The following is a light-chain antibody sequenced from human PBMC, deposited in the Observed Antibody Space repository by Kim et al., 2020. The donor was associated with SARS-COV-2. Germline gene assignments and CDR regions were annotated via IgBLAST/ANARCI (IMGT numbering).Light chain of an antibody. CDR2: LAS. CDR3: QQRNAWPLT. V-gene: IGKV3-15*01. CDR1: QTVRTN. J-gene: IGKJ4*01. Sequence: EIVMTQSPATLSVSPGERATLSCRASQTVRTNLVWYQQKPGQAPRVLIDLASNRATGIPARFSGSGSGTDFTLTISSLQSDDVAVYYYQQRNAWPLTFGGGTKVDIK.